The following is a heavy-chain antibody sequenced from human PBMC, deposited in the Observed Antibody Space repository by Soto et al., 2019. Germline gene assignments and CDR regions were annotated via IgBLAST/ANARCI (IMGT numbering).Heavy chain of an antibody. V-gene: IGHV4-59*01. Sequence: SETLSLTCTVSGGSISSYYWSWIRQPPGKGLEWIGYIYYSGSTNYNPSLKSRVTISVDTSKNQFSLKLSSVTAADTAVYYCARYHYSSSWYFDYWGQGTLVIVSS. J-gene: IGHJ4*02. D-gene: IGHD6-13*01. CDR3: ARYHYSSSWYFDY. CDR2: IYYSGST. CDR1: GGSISSYY.